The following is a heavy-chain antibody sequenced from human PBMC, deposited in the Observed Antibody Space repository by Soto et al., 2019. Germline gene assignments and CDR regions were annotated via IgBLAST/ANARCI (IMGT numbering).Heavy chain of an antibody. Sequence: QVQLVESGGGLVKPGGSLRLSCAASGFTFSDYYMSWIRQAPGKGLEWVSYISSSSSYTNYADSVKGRFTISRDNAKNSLYLQMNSLRAEDTAVYYCARDGIASSSSFDYWGQGTLVTVSS. CDR1: GFTFSDYY. V-gene: IGHV3-11*06. CDR2: ISSSSSYT. D-gene: IGHD6-6*01. J-gene: IGHJ4*02. CDR3: ARDGIASSSSFDY.